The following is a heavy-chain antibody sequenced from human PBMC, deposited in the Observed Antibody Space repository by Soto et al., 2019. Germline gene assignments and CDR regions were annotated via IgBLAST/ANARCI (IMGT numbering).Heavy chain of an antibody. V-gene: IGHV3-33*01. CDR2: IWSDGSNK. Sequence: QVQLVESGGGVVQPGRSLRLSCASSGFTVSSYGMHWVRQAPGKGLEWVAVIWSDGSNKYYADSVKGRFTISRDNSKNSLYLQMNSLRSEDTAVYYCARDLHPYCGGDCYFDYWVKGTLATVSS. D-gene: IGHD2-21*02. CDR1: GFTVSSYG. CDR3: ARDLHPYCGGDCYFDY. J-gene: IGHJ4*03.